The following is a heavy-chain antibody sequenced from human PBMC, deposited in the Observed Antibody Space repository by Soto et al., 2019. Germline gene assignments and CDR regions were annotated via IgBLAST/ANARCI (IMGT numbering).Heavy chain of an antibody. Sequence: QVQLVQSGAEVKKPGASVKVSCKASGYTFTSYYMHWVRQAPGQGIEWMGIINPSGGSTSYAQKCQGRVTMTRDTCTSTVYMELSSLRSEDPAVYYCARDKGGRGDIVATMAYAFDLWGQGTMVTVSS. CDR2: INPSGGST. J-gene: IGHJ3*01. CDR1: GYTFTSYY. D-gene: IGHD5-12*01. CDR3: ARDKGGRGDIVATMAYAFDL. V-gene: IGHV1-46*03.